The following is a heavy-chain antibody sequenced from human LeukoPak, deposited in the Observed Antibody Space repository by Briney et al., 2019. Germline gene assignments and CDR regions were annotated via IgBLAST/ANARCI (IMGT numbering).Heavy chain of an antibody. CDR1: GFTFSSYW. CDR2: IKQDGSEK. J-gene: IGHJ4*02. CDR3: ARALPTDLQSSDY. Sequence: GGSLRLSCAASGFTFSSYWMSWVRQAPGKGLEWVANIKQDGSEKYYVDSVKGRFTISRDNAKNSLYLQMNSLRAEDTAVYYCARALPTDLQSSDYWGQGTLVTVSS. D-gene: IGHD1-26*01. V-gene: IGHV3-7*03.